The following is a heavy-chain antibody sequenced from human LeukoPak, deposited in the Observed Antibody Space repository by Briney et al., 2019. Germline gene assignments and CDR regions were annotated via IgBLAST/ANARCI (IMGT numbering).Heavy chain of an antibody. D-gene: IGHD1-1*01. J-gene: IGHJ4*02. V-gene: IGHV4-59*01. CDR2: GHYTGST. Sequence: SETLSLTCTVSDDSINSYYWNWIRQPPGKALEWIGYGHYTGSTFKNPSLNSRVAISVDTSKNQFSLKLSSVTAADTAVYYCARARGTWVYFDYWGQGTLVTVSS. CDR3: ARARGTWVYFDY. CDR1: DDSINSYY.